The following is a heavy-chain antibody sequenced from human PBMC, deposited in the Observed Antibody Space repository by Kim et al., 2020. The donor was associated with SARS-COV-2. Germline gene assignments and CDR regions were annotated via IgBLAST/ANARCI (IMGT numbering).Heavy chain of an antibody. J-gene: IGHJ6*02. Sequence: VKSRITINPDTSKNQFSLQLNSVTPEDTAVYYCARDILVAGHYYYYGMDVWGQGTTVTVSS. CDR3: ARDILVAGHYYYYGMDV. D-gene: IGHD6-19*01. V-gene: IGHV6-1*01.